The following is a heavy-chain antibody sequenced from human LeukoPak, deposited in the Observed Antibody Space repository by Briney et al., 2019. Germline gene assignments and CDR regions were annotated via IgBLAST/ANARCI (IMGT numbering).Heavy chain of an antibody. V-gene: IGHV3-23*01. CDR1: GSTFSSYG. CDR3: AKDFDFVGTPWAYYFDY. Sequence: TGGSLRLSCAASGSTFSSYGMSWVRQAPGKGLEWVSGISGSGGSTYYVDSVKGRFTISRDNSKNTLYMQMNSLRAEDTAVYYCAKDFDFVGTPWAYYFDYWGQGTLVTVSS. D-gene: IGHD1-14*01. CDR2: ISGSGGST. J-gene: IGHJ4*02.